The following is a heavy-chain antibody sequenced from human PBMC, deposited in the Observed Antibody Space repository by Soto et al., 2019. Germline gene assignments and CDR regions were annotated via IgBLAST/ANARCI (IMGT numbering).Heavy chain of an antibody. J-gene: IGHJ4*02. D-gene: IGHD3-22*01. CDR2: ITPFNGVT. V-gene: IGHV1-45*02. CDR1: GDTLAYRY. Sequence: ASVKVSCKASGDTLAYRYLHWVRQAPGQALEWMGWITPFNGVTKYAQKFQDRVAISTDRSMSTVYMELNNLRSEYTAMFYCASGRYDSSTYFESWGQGTRVTVSS. CDR3: ASGRYDSSTYFES.